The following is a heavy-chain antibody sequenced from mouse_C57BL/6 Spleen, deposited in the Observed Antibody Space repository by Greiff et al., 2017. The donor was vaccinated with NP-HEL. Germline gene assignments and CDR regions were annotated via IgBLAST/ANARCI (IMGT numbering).Heavy chain of an antibody. CDR3: ARVYDYDFDY. D-gene: IGHD2-4*01. CDR2: IYPGSGST. J-gene: IGHJ2*01. Sequence: QVQLQQPGAELVKPGASVKMSCKASGYPFTSYWITWVKPRPGQGLEWIGDIYPGSGSTNYNEKFKSKATLTVATSSSPTYMPLSSLTAEDSAVYYCARVYDYDFDYWGQGTTLTGSS. CDR1: GYPFTSYW. V-gene: IGHV1-55*01.